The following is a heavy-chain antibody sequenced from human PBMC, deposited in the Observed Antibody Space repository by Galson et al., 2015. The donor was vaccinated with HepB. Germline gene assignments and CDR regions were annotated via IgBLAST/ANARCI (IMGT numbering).Heavy chain of an antibody. CDR3: TTDHNGSWYGGDAFDI. J-gene: IGHJ3*02. V-gene: IGHV3-15*01. CDR1: GFTFSNAW. Sequence: SLRLSCAASGFTFSNAWMSWVRQAPGKGLEWVGRIKSKTDGGTTDYAAPVKGRFTISRDDSKNTLYLQMNSLKTEDTAVYYCTTDHNGSWYGGDAFDIWGQGTMVTVSS. CDR2: IKSKTDGGTT. D-gene: IGHD6-13*01.